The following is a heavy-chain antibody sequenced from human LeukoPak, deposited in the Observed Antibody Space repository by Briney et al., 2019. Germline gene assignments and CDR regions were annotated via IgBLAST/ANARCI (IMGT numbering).Heavy chain of an antibody. Sequence: PGGTLRLSCAASGFTFSSYGMSWVRQAPGKGLEWASAISGSGGSTYYADSVKGRFTISRDNSKNTLYLQMNSLRAEDTAVYYCAKDRGSPKLFDYWGQGTLVTVSS. CDR2: ISGSGGST. CDR3: AKDRGSPKLFDY. J-gene: IGHJ4*02. CDR1: GFTFSSYG. D-gene: IGHD1-26*01. V-gene: IGHV3-23*01.